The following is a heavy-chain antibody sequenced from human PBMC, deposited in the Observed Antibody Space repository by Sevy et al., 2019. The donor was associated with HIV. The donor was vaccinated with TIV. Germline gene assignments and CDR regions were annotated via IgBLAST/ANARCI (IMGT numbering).Heavy chain of an antibody. V-gene: IGHV3-9*01. Sequence: SLKISCAASGFTFDDYAMHWVRQAPGKGLEWVSGISWNSASIDYADSVKGRFTISRDNAKNSPYLQMKSLRAEDTALYYCARDRDDGYCTNGVCFNFDNWGQGTLVTVSS. CDR1: GFTFDDYA. D-gene: IGHD2-8*01. CDR2: ISWNSASI. CDR3: ARDRDDGYCTNGVCFNFDN. J-gene: IGHJ4*01.